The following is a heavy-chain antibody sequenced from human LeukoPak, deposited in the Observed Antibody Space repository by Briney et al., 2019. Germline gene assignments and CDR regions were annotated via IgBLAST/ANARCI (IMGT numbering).Heavy chain of an antibody. CDR1: GGSISSYY. D-gene: IGHD2-2*01. CDR2: IYYSGST. V-gene: IGHV4-59*01. CDR3: ARVIVVVPAAMLVGAFDI. J-gene: IGHJ3*02. Sequence: SETLSLTCTASGGSISSYYWSWIRQPPGKGLEWIGYIYYSGSTNYNPSLKSRVTISVDTSKNQFSLKLSSVTAADTAVYYCARVIVVVPAAMLVGAFDIWGQGTMVTVSS.